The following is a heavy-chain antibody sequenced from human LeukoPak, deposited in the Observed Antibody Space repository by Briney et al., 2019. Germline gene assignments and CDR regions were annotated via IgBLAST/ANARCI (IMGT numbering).Heavy chain of an antibody. D-gene: IGHD3-10*01. J-gene: IGHJ4*02. V-gene: IGHV4-30-2*01. CDR2: IYHSGST. CDR3: ARDSGSGSSAHFDY. Sequence: PSPPLSLTCAVPGGSISRGAYSWCWLRQPPGKGLEWIGYIYHSGSTYYNPSLKSRVTISVDRSKDQFSLKLSSVTAADTAVYYCARDSGSGSSAHFDYWGQGILVTVSS. CDR1: GGSISRGAYS.